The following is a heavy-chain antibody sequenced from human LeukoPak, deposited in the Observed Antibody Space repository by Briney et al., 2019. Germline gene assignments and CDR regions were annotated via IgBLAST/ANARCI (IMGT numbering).Heavy chain of an antibody. CDR2: ISGSGGST. V-gene: IGHV3-23*01. D-gene: IGHD3-10*02. CDR3: AELGITMIGGV. J-gene: IGHJ6*04. Sequence: GGSLRLSCAASGFTFTIYAMAWVRQAPGKGLEWVSSISGSGGSTYYADSVKGRFTISRDNAKNSLYLQMNSLRAEDTAVYYCAELGITMIGGVWGKGTTVTISS. CDR1: GFTFTIYA.